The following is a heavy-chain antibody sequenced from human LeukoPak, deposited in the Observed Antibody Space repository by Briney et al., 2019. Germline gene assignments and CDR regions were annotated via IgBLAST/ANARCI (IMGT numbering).Heavy chain of an antibody. J-gene: IGHJ4*02. CDR2: ISAYNGNT. D-gene: IGHD6-19*01. V-gene: IGHV1-18*01. CDR1: GYTFTSYG. CDR3: AGFVAGDDFDY. Sequence: ASVEVSCKASGYTFTSYGISWVRQAPGQGLEWMGLISAYNGNTNYAQKLQGRVTMTTDTSTSTAYMELRSLRSDDTAVYYCAGFVAGDDFDYWGQGTLVTVSS.